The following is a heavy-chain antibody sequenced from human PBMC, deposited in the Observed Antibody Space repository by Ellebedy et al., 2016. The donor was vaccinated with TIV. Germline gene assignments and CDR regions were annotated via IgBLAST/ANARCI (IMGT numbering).Heavy chain of an antibody. J-gene: IGHJ4*02. CDR1: GFTFSTYA. CDR2: ISYDSSNI. D-gene: IGHD3-22*01. V-gene: IGHV3-30-3*01. Sequence: GESLKISCAASGFTFSTYALHWVRQTPGKGLEWVAVISYDSSNIYYADSVKGRFTISRDNSKNTVYLQMNSLRVEDTAVYSCARDRSDYYDNRDIGYWGQGTLVTVSS. CDR3: ARDRSDYYDNRDIGY.